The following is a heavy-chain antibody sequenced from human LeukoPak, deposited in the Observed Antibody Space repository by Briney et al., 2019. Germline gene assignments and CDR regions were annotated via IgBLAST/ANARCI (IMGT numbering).Heavy chain of an antibody. CDR1: GGSISSYY. Sequence: SETLSLTCTVSGGSISSYYWSWIRQPPGKGLEWIGYIYYSGGTNYNLSLRSRVTISVDTSKNQFSLKLSSVTAADTAVYYCAGGGDSGGYYYPMFDYWGQGTLVTVSS. CDR2: IYYSGGT. V-gene: IGHV4-59*01. CDR3: AGGGDSGGYYYPMFDY. J-gene: IGHJ4*02. D-gene: IGHD3-22*01.